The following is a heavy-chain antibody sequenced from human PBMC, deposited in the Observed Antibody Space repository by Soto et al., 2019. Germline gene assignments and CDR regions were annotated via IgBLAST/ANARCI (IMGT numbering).Heavy chain of an antibody. CDR1: GYTFTSYD. D-gene: IGHD3-10*01. Sequence: QVQLVQSGAEVKKPGASVKVSCKASGYTFTSYDINWVRQATGQGLEWMGWMNPNSGDTGYAQKFQGRVTMTRNTSISTAYMELSSLRSEDTAVSYCARRSQWFAVTTDWGQGTLVTVSS. J-gene: IGHJ1*01. V-gene: IGHV1-8*01. CDR2: MNPNSGDT. CDR3: ARRSQWFAVTTD.